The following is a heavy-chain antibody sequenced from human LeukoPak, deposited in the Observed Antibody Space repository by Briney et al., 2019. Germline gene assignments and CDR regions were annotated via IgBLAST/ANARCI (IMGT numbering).Heavy chain of an antibody. J-gene: IGHJ3*02. Sequence: GESLQISCKGSGYSFTSYWIGWVRQLPGKVLAWMGIIYPGASDTRYSPSFQGQVTISAEKSISTAYLQWSSLEASDTAMYYCATRTGYSGYDSGGDAFDIWGQGTMVTVSS. CDR3: ATRTGYSGYDSGGDAFDI. D-gene: IGHD5-12*01. CDR2: IYPGASDT. CDR1: GYSFTSYW. V-gene: IGHV5-51*01.